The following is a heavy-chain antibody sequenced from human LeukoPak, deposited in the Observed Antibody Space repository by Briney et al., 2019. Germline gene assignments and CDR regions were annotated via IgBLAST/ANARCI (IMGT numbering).Heavy chain of an antibody. J-gene: IGHJ4*02. Sequence: GGSLRLSCAASGFTLRSYEMNWVRQAPGKGLEWVSYISRSGSKIYYADSVKGRFTISRDNAKNSLYLQMNSLRVEDTAVYYCASDPNNSGWSTHDYWGQGIVVTVSS. CDR1: GFTLRSYE. D-gene: IGHD6-19*01. CDR3: ASDPNNSGWSTHDY. V-gene: IGHV3-48*03. CDR2: ISRSGSKI.